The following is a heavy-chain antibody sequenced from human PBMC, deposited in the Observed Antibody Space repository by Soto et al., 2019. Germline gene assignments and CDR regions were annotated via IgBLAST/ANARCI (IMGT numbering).Heavy chain of an antibody. J-gene: IGHJ4*02. CDR2: IKNKADGGTI. CDR3: TTVHYSVAGT. V-gene: IGHV3-15*07. CDR1: GFTFTNAW. D-gene: IGHD6-19*01. Sequence: GGSLRLSCAASGFTFTNAWMNWVRQAPGKGLEWVGRIKNKADGGTINYAAPVKGRFTISRDDSENMLYLQMNSLKTEDTAVYYCTTVHYSVAGTWGQGTLVTVSS.